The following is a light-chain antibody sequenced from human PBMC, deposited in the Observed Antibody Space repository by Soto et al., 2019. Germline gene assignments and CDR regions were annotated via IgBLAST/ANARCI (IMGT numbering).Light chain of an antibody. CDR1: QAVNSNS. V-gene: IGKV3-20*01. J-gene: IGKJ4*01. CDR3: QQYDRSPLIT. CDR2: GAS. Sequence: EIVLTQSPGTLSLSPGERATLSCRASQAVNSNSLAWYQQRAGQAPRLLIYGASTRAADIPDRFSGSGSGTDFTLTISRLEPEDFAVYYCQQYDRSPLITFGGGTKVEIK.